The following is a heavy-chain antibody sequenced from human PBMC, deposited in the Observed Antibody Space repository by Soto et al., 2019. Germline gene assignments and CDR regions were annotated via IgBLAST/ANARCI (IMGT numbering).Heavy chain of an antibody. D-gene: IGHD3-22*01. CDR2: ISSSSSYI. V-gene: IGHV3-21*01. J-gene: IGHJ4*02. CDR1: GFTFSSYS. CDR3: ASHPRDSSGYWYYFDY. Sequence: EVQLVESGGGLVKPGGSLRLSCAASGFTFSSYSMNWVRQDPGTGLEWVSSISSSSSYIYYADSVKGRFTISRDNAKNSLYLQMNSLRAEVTAVYYCASHPRDSSGYWYYFDYWGQGTLVTVSS.